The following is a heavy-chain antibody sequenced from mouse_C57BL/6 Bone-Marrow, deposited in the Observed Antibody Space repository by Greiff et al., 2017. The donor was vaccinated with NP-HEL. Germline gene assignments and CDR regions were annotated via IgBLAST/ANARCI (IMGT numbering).Heavy chain of an antibody. CDR3: ARDGGYYGSSLDY. D-gene: IGHD1-1*01. CDR1: GFTFSSYA. V-gene: IGHV5-4*01. J-gene: IGHJ2*01. CDR2: ISDGGSYT. Sequence: DVQLQESGGGLVKPGGSLKLSCAASGFTFSSYAMSWVRQTPEKRLEWVATISDGGSYTYYPDNVKGRFTISRDNAKNNLYLQMSHLKSEDTAMYYCARDGGYYGSSLDYWGQGTTLTVSS.